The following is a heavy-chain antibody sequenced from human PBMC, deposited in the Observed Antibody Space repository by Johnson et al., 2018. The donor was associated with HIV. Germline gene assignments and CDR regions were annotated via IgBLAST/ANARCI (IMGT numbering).Heavy chain of an antibody. CDR1: GFTVSSNY. V-gene: IGHV3-66*04. CDR2: IYSGGST. CDR3: ARRLWFGELSPPDAFDI. J-gene: IGHJ3*02. Sequence: VQLVESGGGLVQPGGSLRLSCAAYGFTVSSNYMSWVRQAPGKGLEWGSVIYSGGSTDYADSVKGRFTISRDNAKNSLYLQMNSLRAEDTAVYYCARRLWFGELSPPDAFDIWGQGTMVTVSS. D-gene: IGHD3-10*01.